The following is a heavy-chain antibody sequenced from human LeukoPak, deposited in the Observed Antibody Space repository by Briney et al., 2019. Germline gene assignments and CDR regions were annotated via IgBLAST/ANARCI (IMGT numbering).Heavy chain of an antibody. CDR3: ARGVVAATFYYYMDV. Sequence: ASVKVSCKPSGYTFTGYYIQWVRQAPGQGLEWMGWINPNSGGTNYAPKFQGRVSMTRDTSISTAYMKLSRLRSDDTAVYYCARGVVAATFYYYMDVWGKGTTVTVSS. CDR2: INPNSGGT. V-gene: IGHV1-2*02. J-gene: IGHJ6*03. CDR1: GYTFTGYY. D-gene: IGHD2-15*01.